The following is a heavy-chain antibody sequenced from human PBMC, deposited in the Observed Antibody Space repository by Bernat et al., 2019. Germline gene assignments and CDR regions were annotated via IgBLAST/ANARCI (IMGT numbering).Heavy chain of an antibody. V-gene: IGHV3-23*01. J-gene: IGHJ3*02. D-gene: IGHD3-22*01. CDR2: ISGSGGST. Sequence: EVQLLESGGGLVQPGGSLRLSCAASGFTFSSYAMSWVRQAPGKGLEWVSAISGSGGSTYYADSVKGRFTISRDNAKNSLYLQMNSLRAEDTAVYYCAREHYYDSSGYYHDAFDIWGQGTMVTVSS. CDR3: AREHYYDSSGYYHDAFDI. CDR1: GFTFSSYA.